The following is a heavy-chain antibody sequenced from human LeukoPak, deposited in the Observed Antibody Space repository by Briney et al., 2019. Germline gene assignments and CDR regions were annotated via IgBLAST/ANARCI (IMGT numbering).Heavy chain of an antibody. Sequence: SETLSLTCTVSGYSISSGYYWGWIRQPPGKGLEWIGSIYHSGSTYYNPSLKSRVTISVDTSKNQFSLKLSSVTAADTAVYYCARQIVVVPAAIRAFDYWGQGTLVT. CDR2: IYHSGST. CDR3: ARQIVVVPAAIRAFDY. D-gene: IGHD2-2*01. J-gene: IGHJ4*02. CDR1: GYSISSGYY. V-gene: IGHV4-38-2*02.